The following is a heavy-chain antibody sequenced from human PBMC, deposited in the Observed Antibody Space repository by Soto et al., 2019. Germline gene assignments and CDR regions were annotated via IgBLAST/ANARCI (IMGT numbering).Heavy chain of an antibody. CDR3: ARASPVICGGDPCYRLDSSFDS. CDR1: GATFSTTG. V-gene: IGHV1-69*01. D-gene: IGHD2-21*02. J-gene: IGHJ5*01. Sequence: QVQLVQSGAEVRKPGSSLRVSCKSSGATFSTTGISWVRQAPGQGLEWMGGIIPLFGTPKYARKFQGRVSITADEYTNTVYMELNSLRPDDAAVYYCARASPVICGGDPCYRLDSSFDSWGQVSLVIVSS. CDR2: IIPLFGTP.